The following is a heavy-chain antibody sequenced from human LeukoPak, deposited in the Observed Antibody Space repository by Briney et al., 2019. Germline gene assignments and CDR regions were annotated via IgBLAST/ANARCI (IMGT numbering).Heavy chain of an antibody. D-gene: IGHD2-8*01. CDR1: GFTFSGYV. Sequence: PGGSLRLSCAASGFTFSGYVMTWVRQAPGKGLECVSSITFSSSHIYYADSVKGRFTISRDNTKDSLYLQMNTLRAEDTAVYYCTKGLWAGVSAARDWGQGTLVTVSS. J-gene: IGHJ4*02. CDR3: TKGLWAGVSAARD. V-gene: IGHV3-21*01. CDR2: ITFSSSHI.